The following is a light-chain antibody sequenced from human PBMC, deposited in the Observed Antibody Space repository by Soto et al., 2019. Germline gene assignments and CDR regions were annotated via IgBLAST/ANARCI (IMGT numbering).Light chain of an antibody. CDR3: QQTNSLPWT. CDR1: QTIGNY. V-gene: IGKV1-39*01. Sequence: DLQMTQSPSSLSASVGDRVNITCRASQTIGNYLNWYQQKPGKAPNLLIYAASTLESGVPSRFSGSGSGTDFTLTISSLQPADFAAYYCQQTNSLPWTFGQGTKVEIK. J-gene: IGKJ1*01. CDR2: AAS.